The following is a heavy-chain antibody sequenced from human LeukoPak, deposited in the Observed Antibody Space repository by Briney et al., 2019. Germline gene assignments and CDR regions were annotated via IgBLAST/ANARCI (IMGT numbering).Heavy chain of an antibody. CDR3: ARLPDLYSRSYYPPYFDY. CDR2: IYHSGST. Sequence: SQTLSLTRTVSGGSISSGGYYWSWIRQPPGKGLEWIGYIYHSGSTYYNPSLKSRVTISVDRSKNQFSLKLSSVTAADTAVYYCARLPDLYSRSYYPPYFDYWGQGTLVTVSS. CDR1: GGSISSGGYY. J-gene: IGHJ4*02. V-gene: IGHV4-30-2*01. D-gene: IGHD1-26*01.